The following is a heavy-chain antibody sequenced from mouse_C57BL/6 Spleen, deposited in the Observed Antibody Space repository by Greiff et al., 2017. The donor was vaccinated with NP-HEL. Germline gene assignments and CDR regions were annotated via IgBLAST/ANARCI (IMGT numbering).Heavy chain of an antibody. CDR3: ARNYNYAMDY. J-gene: IGHJ4*01. V-gene: IGHV1-26*01. D-gene: IGHD2-12*01. Sequence: VQLQQSGPELVKPGASVKISCKASGYTFTDYYMNWVKQSHGKSLEWIGDINPNNGGTSYNQKFKGKATLTVDKSSSIAYMELRSLTSEDSAVYYCARNYNYAMDYWGQGTSVTVSS. CDR2: INPNNGGT. CDR1: GYTFTDYY.